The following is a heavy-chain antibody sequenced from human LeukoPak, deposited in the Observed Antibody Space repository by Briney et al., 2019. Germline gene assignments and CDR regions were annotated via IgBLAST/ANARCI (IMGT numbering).Heavy chain of an antibody. CDR1: GFTFSTYS. D-gene: IGHD1-14*01. CDR3: ARDHHGIHTAFDV. V-gene: IGHV3-30-3*01. Sequence: SGGSLRLSCAASGFTFSTYSIHWVRQAPAKGLARVAVISSDGSITSYGDSVKGRFTISRDNAKNTLYLQMSSLRAEDTAVYYCARDHHGIHTAFDVWGQGTMVTVS. CDR2: ISSDGSIT. J-gene: IGHJ3*01.